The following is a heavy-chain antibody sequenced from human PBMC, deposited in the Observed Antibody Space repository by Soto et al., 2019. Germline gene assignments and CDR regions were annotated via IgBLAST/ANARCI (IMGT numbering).Heavy chain of an antibody. D-gene: IGHD4-17*01. J-gene: IGHJ4*02. CDR1: GFTFSSYG. V-gene: IGHV3-30*18. CDR3: AKERKVYGDYEVWFVDY. Sequence: QVQLVESGGGVVQPGRSLRLSCAASGFTFSSYGMHWVRQAPGKGLEWVAVISYDGSNKYYADSVKGRFTISRDNSKNTLYLQMNSLRAEDTAVYYCAKERKVYGDYEVWFVDYWGQGTLVTVSS. CDR2: ISYDGSNK.